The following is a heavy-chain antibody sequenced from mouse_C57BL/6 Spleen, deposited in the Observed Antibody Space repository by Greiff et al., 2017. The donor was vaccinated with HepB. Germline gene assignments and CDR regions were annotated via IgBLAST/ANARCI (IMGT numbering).Heavy chain of an antibody. V-gene: IGHV2-6-1*01. CDR2: IWSDGST. CDR1: GFSLTSYG. CDR3: ARHQVSQYPMDY. J-gene: IGHJ4*01. D-gene: IGHD6-2*01. Sequence: QVQLKESGPGLVAPSQSLSITCTVSGFSLTSYGVHWVRQPPGKGLEWLVVIWSDGSTTYNSALKSRLSISKDNSKSQVFLKMNSLQTEDTAIYSCARHQVSQYPMDYWGQGTSFPVSS.